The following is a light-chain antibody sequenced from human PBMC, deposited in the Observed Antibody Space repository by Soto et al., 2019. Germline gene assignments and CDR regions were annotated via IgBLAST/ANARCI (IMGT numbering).Light chain of an antibody. CDR1: SSDVGSSKF. V-gene: IGLV2-14*01. CDR3: SSYTSSRTYV. Sequence: QSVLTQPASVSGSPGQSITISCTGTSSDVGSSKFVSWYQLHPGKAPKLMVYEVSNRPSGVSNRFSGSKSGNTAALTISGLQAEDEADYHCSSYTSSRTYVFGTGTKVTVL. J-gene: IGLJ1*01. CDR2: EVS.